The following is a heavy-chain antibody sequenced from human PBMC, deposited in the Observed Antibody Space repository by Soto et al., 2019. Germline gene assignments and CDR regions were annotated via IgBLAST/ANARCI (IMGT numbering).Heavy chain of an antibody. V-gene: IGHV3-74*01. D-gene: IGHD1-1*01. Sequence: EVQLVESGGGLVQPGGSLRLSCAASGFTFSSYWMLWVRQAPGKGLVWVSRINTDGSSTTYANSVKSRFSISRDNAKSTLYLQMNSLRAEDTAVYYCARGGRNGDYFYGMDVWGQGTTVIVSS. CDR1: GFTFSSYW. CDR3: ARGGRNGDYFYGMDV. CDR2: INTDGSST. J-gene: IGHJ6*02.